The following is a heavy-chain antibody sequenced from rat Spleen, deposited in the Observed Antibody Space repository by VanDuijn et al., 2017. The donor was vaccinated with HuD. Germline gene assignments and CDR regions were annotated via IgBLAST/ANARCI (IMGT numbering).Heavy chain of an antibody. J-gene: IGHJ4*01. CDR2: ITYDGSST. Sequence: EVQLVESGGGLVQPGRSLKLSCAASGFTLSDYYMAWVRQAPTKGLEWVATITYDGSSTYYRDSVKGRFTISRDNAKSTLYLQMDSLRSEDTATYYCTRPHVSLYVMDAWGQGASVTVSS. CDR1: GFTLSDYY. CDR3: TRPHVSLYVMDA. V-gene: IGHV5-29*01.